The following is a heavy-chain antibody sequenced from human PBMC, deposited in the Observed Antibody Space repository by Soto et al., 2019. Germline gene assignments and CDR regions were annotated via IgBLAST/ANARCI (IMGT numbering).Heavy chain of an antibody. CDR2: INHSGST. CDR3: ARGSPQYCSGGSCYSEANNYPSHTWYAFDI. J-gene: IGHJ3*02. Sequence: SETLSLTCAVYGGSFSGYYWSWIRQPTGKGLEWIGEINHSGSTNYNPSLKSRVTISVDTSKNQFSLKLSSVTAADTAVYYCARGSPQYCSGGSCYSEANNYPSHTWYAFDIWGQGTMVTVSS. CDR1: GGSFSGYY. D-gene: IGHD2-15*01. V-gene: IGHV4-34*01.